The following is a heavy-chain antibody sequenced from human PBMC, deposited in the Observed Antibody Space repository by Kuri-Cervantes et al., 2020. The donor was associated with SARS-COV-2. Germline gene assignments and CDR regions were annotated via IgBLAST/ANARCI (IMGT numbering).Heavy chain of an antibody. D-gene: IGHD1-7*01. V-gene: IGHV3-74*01. CDR2: INSDGSST. J-gene: IGHJ6*02. Sequence: GGSLRLSCAAPGFTFSSYWMHWVRQAPGKGLVWVSRINSDGSSTSYADSVKGRFTISRDNAKNTLYLQMNSLRAEDTAVYYCARCSGITGTDFYYYYGMDVWGQGTTVTVSS. CDR1: GFTFSSYW. CDR3: ARCSGITGTDFYYYYGMDV.